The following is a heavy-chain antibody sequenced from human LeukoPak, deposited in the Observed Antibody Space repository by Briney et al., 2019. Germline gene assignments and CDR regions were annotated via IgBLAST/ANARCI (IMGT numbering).Heavy chain of an antibody. CDR2: LNPDSGGT. CDR3: ARADHGARSTSCYTLDY. V-gene: IGHV1-2*02. Sequence: ASVKVSCKASGYTFTGYYMYWVRQAPGQGLECMGWLNPDSGGTNYAQKFQGRVTMTRGTSISTAYMELTSLRSDDTAVYYCARADHGARSTSCYTLDYWGQGTLVTVSS. J-gene: IGHJ4*02. CDR1: GYTFTGYY. D-gene: IGHD2-2*02.